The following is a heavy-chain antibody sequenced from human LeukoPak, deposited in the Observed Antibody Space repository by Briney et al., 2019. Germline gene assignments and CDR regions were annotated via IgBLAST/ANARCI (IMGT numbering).Heavy chain of an antibody. CDR3: AREPRRGYSGYDFYY. CDR1: GFTVSSNY. J-gene: IGHJ4*02. CDR2: IYSGGST. V-gene: IGHV3-66*01. Sequence: GGSLRLSCAASGFTVSSNYMSWVRQAPGKGLEWVSVIYSGGSTYYADSVKGRFTISRDNSKNTLYLQMNSLRAEDTAVYYCAREPRRGYSGYDFYYWGQGTLVTVSS. D-gene: IGHD5-12*01.